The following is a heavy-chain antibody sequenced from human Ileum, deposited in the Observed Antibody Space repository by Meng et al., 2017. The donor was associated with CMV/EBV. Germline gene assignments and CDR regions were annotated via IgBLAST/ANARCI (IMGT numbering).Heavy chain of an antibody. Sequence: GESLKISCAASGFAFSNYGMNWVRQAPGQGLEWVSGVTGGDGRPYYVDSVKGRFTISRDISKNTLYVEMDSLRGEDTAIYYCVRGSIRGSPEAIDIWGQGTMVTVSS. CDR1: GFAFSNYG. D-gene: IGHD3-10*01. CDR3: VRGSIRGSPEAIDI. CDR2: VTGGDGRP. J-gene: IGHJ3*02. V-gene: IGHV3-23*01.